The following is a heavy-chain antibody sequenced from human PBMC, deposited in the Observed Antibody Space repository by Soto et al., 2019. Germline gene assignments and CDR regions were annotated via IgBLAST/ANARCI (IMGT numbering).Heavy chain of an antibody. V-gene: IGHV1-69*02. D-gene: IGHD3-10*01. J-gene: IGHJ4*02. CDR1: GGTFNSYT. CDR2: VNPIVGMS. Sequence: VQLVQSGPEVKKPGSSVKVSCTASGGTFNSYTLNWVRQAPGRRPEWVGRVNPIVGMSTSASKFQGRVTLTPDKSTNRAYMDLTGLKSEDTAVYYCASSYSSGSTHFDSWGQVTLVTVAS. CDR3: ASSYSSGSTHFDS.